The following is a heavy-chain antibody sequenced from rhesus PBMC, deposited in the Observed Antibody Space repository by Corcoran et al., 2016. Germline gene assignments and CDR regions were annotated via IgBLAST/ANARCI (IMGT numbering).Heavy chain of an antibody. Sequence: QVQLQESGPGVVKPSETLSLTCAVSGGSISGGYDWSWIRQPPGKGLEWMGYIYGSSGSTNSTPSRKNRVTSSKDASKDEFALKLSSVTAADTAVYYCARGYYDISLDYWGQGVLVTVSS. V-gene: IGHV4-76*01. CDR3: ARGYYDISLDY. D-gene: IGHD3-28*01. CDR2: IYGSSGST. J-gene: IGHJ4*01. CDR1: GGSISGGYD.